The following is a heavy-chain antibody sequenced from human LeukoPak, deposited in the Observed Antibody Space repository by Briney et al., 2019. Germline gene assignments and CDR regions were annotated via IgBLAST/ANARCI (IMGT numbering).Heavy chain of an antibody. Sequence: NPSETLSLTFAVYGASFSGYYWSWIRQPPGKGLEWIGGINHSGSTNYNPSLKSRVTISVGTSKNQFSLKLSSVTAADTAVYYCARPRVRGIIIRGFDYWGQGTLVTVSS. CDR1: GASFSGYY. V-gene: IGHV4-34*01. D-gene: IGHD3-10*01. CDR3: ARPRVRGIIIRGFDY. CDR2: INHSGST. J-gene: IGHJ4*02.